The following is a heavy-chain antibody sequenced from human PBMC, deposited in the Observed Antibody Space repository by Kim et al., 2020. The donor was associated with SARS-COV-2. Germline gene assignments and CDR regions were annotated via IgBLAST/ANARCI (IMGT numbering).Heavy chain of an antibody. Sequence: GGSLRLSCAASGFTFSSYGMHWVRQAPGKGLEWVAVISYDGSNKYYADSVKGRFTISRDNSKNTLYLQMNSLRAEDTAVYYCARDRRGYCSGGSCYYYY. V-gene: IGHV3-33*05. D-gene: IGHD2-15*01. CDR2: ISYDGSNK. J-gene: IGHJ6*01. CDR1: GFTFSSYG. CDR3: ARDRRGYCSGGSCYYYY.